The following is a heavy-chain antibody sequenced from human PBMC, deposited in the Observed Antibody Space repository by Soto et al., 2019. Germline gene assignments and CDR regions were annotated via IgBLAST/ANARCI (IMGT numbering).Heavy chain of an antibody. J-gene: IGHJ6*02. CDR1: GYTFTGYY. CDR2: INPNSGGT. CDR3: ARANTIRPYYFNMDV. D-gene: IGHD3-22*01. V-gene: IGHV1-2*04. Sequence: ASVKVSCKASGYTFTGYYMHWVRQAPGQGLEWMGWINPNSGGTNYAQKFQAWSTMTRDTSISTAYLELSGLTSNDTAVYYCARANTIRPYYFNMDVWGQGTTVTVSS.